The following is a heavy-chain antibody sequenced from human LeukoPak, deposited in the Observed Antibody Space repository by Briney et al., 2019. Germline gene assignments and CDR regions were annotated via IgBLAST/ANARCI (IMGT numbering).Heavy chain of an antibody. CDR1: GYTFTNYG. J-gene: IGHJ5*02. V-gene: IGHV1-18*01. D-gene: IGHD6-13*01. CDR3: ARESLAAAGPYNWFDP. Sequence: ASVKVSCKASGYTFTNYGISWVRQAPGQGLEWMGWISAYNGNTNYAQKLQGRVTMTTDTSTSTAYMELRSLRSDDTAVYYCARESLAAAGPYNWFDPWGQGTLVTVSS. CDR2: ISAYNGNT.